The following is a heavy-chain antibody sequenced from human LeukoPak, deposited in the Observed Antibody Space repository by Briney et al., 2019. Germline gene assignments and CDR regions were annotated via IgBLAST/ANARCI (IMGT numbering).Heavy chain of an antibody. CDR3: VRHLPYSNYCNY. V-gene: IGHV4-39*01. CDR2: IYYSGST. CDR1: GGSISSSSYY. Sequence: NPSETLSLTCTVSGGSISSSSYYWGWIRQPPGKGLEWIASIYYSGSTYYNPSLKSRVTMSVDTSKNQFSLKLSSVTAADTAVYYCVRHLPYSNYCNYWGQGTLVTVSS. J-gene: IGHJ4*02. D-gene: IGHD4-11*01.